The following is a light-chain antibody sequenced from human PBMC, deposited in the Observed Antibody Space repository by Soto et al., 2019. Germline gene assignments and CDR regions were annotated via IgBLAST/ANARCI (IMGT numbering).Light chain of an antibody. J-gene: IGLJ1*01. CDR2: EVV. CDR3: SSYTTDISPYV. CDR1: SNDVGNGYDS. Sequence: QSALTQPASVSGSPGQSITISCTGTSNDVGNGYDSVSWYQHHPGKAPKLIIYEVVNRPSGVPIRFSGSKSGNTASLTISGLQAEDEADYYCSSYTTDISPYVFGTGTKLTVL. V-gene: IGLV2-14*01.